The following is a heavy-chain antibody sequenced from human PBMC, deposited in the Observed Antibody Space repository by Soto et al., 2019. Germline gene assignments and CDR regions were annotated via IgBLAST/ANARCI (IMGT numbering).Heavy chain of an antibody. CDR1: GFTCSNAR. CDR3: ATDRTYDYDGSSNDH. D-gene: IGHD3-22*01. V-gene: IGHV3-15*07. Sequence: PGGSLRLSCAGSGFTCSNARMHWVRQAPGKGLEWVGRIKSKTDGGTTDYAAPVKGRFTISRDDPKSTMFLQMNSLRTEDTAVYYCATDRTYDYDGSSNDHWGQGTVVTVSS. CDR2: IKSKTDGGTT. J-gene: IGHJ4*02.